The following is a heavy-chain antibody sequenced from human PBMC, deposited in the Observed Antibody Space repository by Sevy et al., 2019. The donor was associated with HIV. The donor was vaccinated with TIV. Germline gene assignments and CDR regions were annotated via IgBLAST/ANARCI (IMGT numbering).Heavy chain of an antibody. CDR1: GGSISSYY. CDR3: ARGDSGHFDY. J-gene: IGHJ4*02. CDR2: IYYSGST. V-gene: IGHV4-59*01. D-gene: IGHD3-10*01. Sequence: SETLSLTCTVSGGSISSYYWSWIRQPPGKGLKWIGYIYYSGSTNYNPSLKSRVTISVDTSKNQFSLKLSSVTAADTAVYYCARGDSGHFDYWGQGTLVTVSS.